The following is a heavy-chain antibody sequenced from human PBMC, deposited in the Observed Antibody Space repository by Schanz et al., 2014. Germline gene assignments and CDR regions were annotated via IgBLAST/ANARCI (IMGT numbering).Heavy chain of an antibody. CDR2: ISGSNGNT. CDR1: GYTTFTDYY. J-gene: IGHJ4*02. Sequence: QVQLVQSGAEVKKPGASVKVSCKASGYTTFTDYYIHWVRQAPGQGLEWMGWISGSNGNTNYTQKFQGRVTMTIDPYTSTAYMELRSLRSDDTAVYYCAGAFDSSGYYFDYWGQGTLVTVSS. D-gene: IGHD3-22*01. V-gene: IGHV1-18*01. CDR3: AGAFDSSGYYFDY.